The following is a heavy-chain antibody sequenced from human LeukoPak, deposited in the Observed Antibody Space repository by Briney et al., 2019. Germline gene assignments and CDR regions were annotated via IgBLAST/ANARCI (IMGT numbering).Heavy chain of an antibody. CDR2: INPNSGGT. D-gene: IGHD4-23*01. Sequence: GASVTVSCKASGYTFTGYYIHWVRQAPGQGLEWMGWINPNSGGTNYAQKFQGRVTMTRDTFISTAYMELTSLRSDDSAVYYCAREDVPRTPGARIDTFDPWGQGTLVTVSS. CDR1: GYTFTGYY. CDR3: AREDVPRTPGARIDTFDP. V-gene: IGHV1-2*02. J-gene: IGHJ5*02.